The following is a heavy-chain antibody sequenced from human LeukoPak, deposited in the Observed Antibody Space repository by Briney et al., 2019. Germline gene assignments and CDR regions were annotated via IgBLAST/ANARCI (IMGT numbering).Heavy chain of an antibody. CDR3: AKALMIVVVITHDAFDI. D-gene: IGHD3-22*01. CDR1: GYTFTSYA. Sequence: ASVKVSCKASGYTFTSYAMHWVRQAPGQRLEWMGWINAGNGNTKYSQKFQGRVTMTRNTSISTAYMELSSLRSEDTAVYYCAKALMIVVVITHDAFDIWGQGTMVTVSS. V-gene: IGHV1-3*01. CDR2: INAGNGNT. J-gene: IGHJ3*02.